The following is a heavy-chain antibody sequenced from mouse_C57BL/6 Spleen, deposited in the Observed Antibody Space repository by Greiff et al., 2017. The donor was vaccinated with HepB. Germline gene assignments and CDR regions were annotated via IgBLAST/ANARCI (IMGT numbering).Heavy chain of an antibody. Sequence: DVQLQESGPGLVKPSQSLSLTCSVTGYSITSGYYWNWMRQFPGNKLEWMGNISYDGSNNYNPSLKNRISITRDTSKNQFFLKLNSVTTEDTATYYCAREGGLRRYFDYWGQGTTLTVSS. J-gene: IGHJ2*01. CDR1: GYSITSGYY. CDR3: AREGGLRRYFDY. D-gene: IGHD2-4*01. V-gene: IGHV3-6*01. CDR2: ISYDGSN.